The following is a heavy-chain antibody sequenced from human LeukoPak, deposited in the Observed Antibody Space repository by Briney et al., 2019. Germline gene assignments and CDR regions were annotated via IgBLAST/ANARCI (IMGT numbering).Heavy chain of an antibody. CDR1: GFTFSSYA. Sequence: GGSLRLSCAASGFTFSSYAMHWVRQAPGKGLEWVAFIRYDGSNKYYADSVKGRFTISRDNSKNTLYLQMNSLRAEDTAVYYCAKLQVAGTRGDYWGQGTLVTVSS. CDR3: AKLQVAGTRGDY. J-gene: IGHJ4*02. V-gene: IGHV3-30*02. D-gene: IGHD6-19*01. CDR2: IRYDGSNK.